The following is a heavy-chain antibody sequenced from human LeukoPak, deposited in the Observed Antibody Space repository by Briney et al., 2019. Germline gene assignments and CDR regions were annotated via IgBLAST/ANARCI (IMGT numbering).Heavy chain of an antibody. CDR1: GGTFSSYA. D-gene: IGHD3-3*01. CDR3: ARAYDFRSGYYTGIGDTVYYYGMDV. Sequence: ASVKVSCKASGGTFSSYAISWVRQAPGQGLEWMGRIIPILGIANYAQKFQGRVTITADKSTSTAYMELSSLRSEDTAVYYCARAYDFRSGYYTGIGDTVYYYGMDVWGQGTTVTVSS. J-gene: IGHJ6*02. V-gene: IGHV1-69*04. CDR2: IIPILGIA.